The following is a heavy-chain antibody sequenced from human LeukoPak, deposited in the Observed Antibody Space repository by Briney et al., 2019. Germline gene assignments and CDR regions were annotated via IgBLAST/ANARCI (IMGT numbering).Heavy chain of an antibody. V-gene: IGHV3-21*01. J-gene: IGHJ1*01. CDR3: AKVKYYYDSSGYSAEYFQH. Sequence: PGGSLRLSCAASGFTFSSYSMNWVRQAPGKGLEWVSSISSSSSYIYYADSVKGRFTISRDNSENTLYLQMNSLRAEDTAVYYCAKVKYYYDSSGYSAEYFQHWGQGTLVTVSS. CDR1: GFTFSSYS. CDR2: ISSSSSYI. D-gene: IGHD3-22*01.